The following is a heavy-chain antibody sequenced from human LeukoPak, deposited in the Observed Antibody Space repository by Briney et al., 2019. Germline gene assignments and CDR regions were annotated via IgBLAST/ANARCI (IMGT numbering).Heavy chain of an antibody. CDR2: ISGSGGNT. V-gene: IGHV3-23*01. D-gene: IGHD6-13*01. J-gene: IGHJ4*02. CDR3: ARDRAVIEAAAAGVLAN. CDR1: GFTFSSYA. Sequence: PGGSLRLSCAASGFTFSSYAMTWVRQAPGKGLEWVSGISGSGGNTYYTDSVRGRLSISRDNSKNTLYLQVNSLRAEDTAVYYCARDRAVIEAAAAGVLANWGQGTLVTVSS.